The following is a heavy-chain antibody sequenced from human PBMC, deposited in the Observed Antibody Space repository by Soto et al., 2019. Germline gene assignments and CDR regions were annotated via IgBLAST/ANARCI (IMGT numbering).Heavy chain of an antibody. J-gene: IGHJ5*02. D-gene: IGHD3-10*01. CDR2: ISAYNGNT. CDR1: GYTFTSYG. V-gene: IGHV1-18*04. Sequence: ASVKVSCKASGYTFTSYGISWVRQAPGQGLEWMGWISAYNGNTNYAQKLQGRVTMTTDTSMTTAYMELSSLRSDDTAIYYCARDLRYGPGNSGQVFDTWGQGTPVPVSS. CDR3: ARDLRYGPGNSGQVFDT.